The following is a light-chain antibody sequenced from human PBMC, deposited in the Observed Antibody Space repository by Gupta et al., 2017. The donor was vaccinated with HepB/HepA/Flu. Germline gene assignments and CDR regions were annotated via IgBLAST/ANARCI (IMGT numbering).Light chain of an antibody. V-gene: IGKV1-27*01. Sequence: DIQMTQSPSSLSASVGDRVTITCRARQGISNYLAWYQQKPGKVPKLLIYAASTWQSGVPSRFSGSGSGTDFTLTISSLQPEDVATYYCQKDNSAPRTFGHGTKVDIK. CDR3: QKDNSAPRT. J-gene: IGKJ3*01. CDR2: AAS. CDR1: QGISNY.